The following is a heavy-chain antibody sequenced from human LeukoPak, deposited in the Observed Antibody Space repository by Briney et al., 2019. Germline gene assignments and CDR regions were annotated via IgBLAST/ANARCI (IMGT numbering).Heavy chain of an antibody. CDR1: GFTFSSYA. CDR2: ISYDGSNK. D-gene: IGHD6-19*01. V-gene: IGHV3-30-3*01. CDR3: AREIAVAGTTAFDI. J-gene: IGHJ3*02. Sequence: PGGSLRLSCAAPGFTFSSYAMHWVRQAPGKGLEWVAVISYDGSNKYYADSVKGRFTISRDNSKNTLYLQMNSLRAEDTAVYHCAREIAVAGTTAFDIWGQGTMVTVSS.